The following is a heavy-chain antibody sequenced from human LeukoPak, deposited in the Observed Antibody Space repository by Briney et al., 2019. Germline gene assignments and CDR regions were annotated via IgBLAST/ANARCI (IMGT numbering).Heavy chain of an antibody. CDR3: AREESVLGYYYGSGNAFDI. V-gene: IGHV1-18*01. CDR2: ISAYNGNT. CDR1: GYTFTSYG. J-gene: IGHJ3*02. Sequence: AASVKVSCKASGYTFTSYGISCVRQAPGQGLEWMGWISAYNGNTNYAQKLQGRVTMTTDTSTSTAYMELRSLRSDDTAVYYCAREESVLGYYYGSGNAFDIRGQGTMVTVSS. D-gene: IGHD3-10*01.